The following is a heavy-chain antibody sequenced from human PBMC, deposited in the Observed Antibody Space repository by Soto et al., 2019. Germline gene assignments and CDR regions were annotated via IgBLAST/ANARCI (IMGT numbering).Heavy chain of an antibody. CDR3: ASHYYGSGSYYVDTFDY. CDR2: IYYSGST. J-gene: IGHJ4*02. D-gene: IGHD3-10*01. CDR1: GGSISSSSYY. Sequence: SETLSLTCTVSGGSISSSSYYWGWIRQPPGKGLEWIGSIYYSGSTYYNPSLKSRVTISVDTSKNQFSLKLSSVTAADTAVYYCASHYYGSGSYYVDTFDYWGQGTLVTVSS. V-gene: IGHV4-39*01.